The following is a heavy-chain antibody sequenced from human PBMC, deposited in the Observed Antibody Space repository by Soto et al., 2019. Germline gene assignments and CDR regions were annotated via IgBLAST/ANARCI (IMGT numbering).Heavy chain of an antibody. V-gene: IGHV4-39*01. J-gene: IGHJ5*02. D-gene: IGHD3-22*01. CDR1: GGSISSNSYY. Sequence: SETLSLTCTVSGGSISSNSYYWGWIRQPPGKGLEWIGSIYYSGSTYYNPSLKSRVTISVDTSKNQFSLKLSSVTAADTAVYYCARHETDYDSSGYSSPNWFDPWGQGTLVTVSS. CDR3: ARHETDYDSSGYSSPNWFDP. CDR2: IYYSGST.